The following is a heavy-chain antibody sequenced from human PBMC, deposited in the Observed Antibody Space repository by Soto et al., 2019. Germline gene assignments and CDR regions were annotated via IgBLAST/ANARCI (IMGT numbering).Heavy chain of an antibody. CDR3: ERDGPYYDILTGYYTPGYYFDY. Sequence: SETLSLTCTVSVGSVSSGSYYCSWIRQPPVNGLDWIGYIYYSGSTNYNPSLKSRVTISVDTSKNQFSLKLSSVTAADTDVYYCERDGPYYDILTGYYTPGYYFDYWGQGSLVTVSS. CDR2: IYYSGST. V-gene: IGHV4-61*01. CDR1: VGSVSSGSYY. D-gene: IGHD3-9*01. J-gene: IGHJ4*02.